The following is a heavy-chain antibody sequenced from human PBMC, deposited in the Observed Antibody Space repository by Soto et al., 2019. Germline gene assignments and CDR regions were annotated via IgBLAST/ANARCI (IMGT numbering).Heavy chain of an antibody. CDR2: ISSNGGST. V-gene: IGHV3-64D*06. D-gene: IGHD6-6*01. CDR3: VKGESPQLGNHNWFDP. Sequence: PCWSIRLSCSASGFTLYISAVHWVRQAPGKGLEYVSAISSNGGSTYYADSVKGRFTISRDNSKNTLYLQMSSLRAEDTAVYYCVKGESPQLGNHNWFDPWGQGTLVTVSS. J-gene: IGHJ5*02. CDR1: GFTLYISA.